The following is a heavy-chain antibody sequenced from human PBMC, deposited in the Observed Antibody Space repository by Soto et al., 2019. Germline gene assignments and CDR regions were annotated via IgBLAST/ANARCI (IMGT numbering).Heavy chain of an antibody. V-gene: IGHV4-28*03. J-gene: IGHJ4*02. D-gene: IGHD2-15*01. CDR3: ARGHLLPDD. CDR1: GYSISSSNW. CDR2: IYYSGSA. Sequence: QVQLQESGPGLVKPSDTLSLTCAVSGYSISSSNWWGWIRQPPGKGLEWIGYIYYSGSAYYNPSLKSRVIMSVDLSYTPFSLKLSSASAVDTAVYFCARGHLLPDDWGQGTLVTVSS.